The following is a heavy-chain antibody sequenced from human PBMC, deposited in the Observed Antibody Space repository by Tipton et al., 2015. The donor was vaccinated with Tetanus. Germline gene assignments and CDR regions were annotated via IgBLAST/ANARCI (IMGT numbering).Heavy chain of an antibody. D-gene: IGHD2-21*02. J-gene: IGHJ4*02. CDR1: GFTLSRYT. Sequence: SLRLSCAASGFTLSRYTLNWFRHSPGKGLEFFSSISSSSRYIYYADSVKGRFTISRDNAKNSLYLQMISLRAEDTAVYSCARGMAEASNCGGDCYSDYWGQGTLVTVSS. CDR3: ARGMAEASNCGGDCYSDY. V-gene: IGHV3-21*01. CDR2: ISSSSRYI.